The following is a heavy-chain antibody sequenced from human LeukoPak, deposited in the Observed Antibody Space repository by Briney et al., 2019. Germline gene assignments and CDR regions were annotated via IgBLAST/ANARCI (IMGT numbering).Heavy chain of an antibody. V-gene: IGHV4-4*07. J-gene: IGHJ4*02. Sequence: SETLSLTCTVSGVSISSYYWSWIRQPAGKGLEWIGRIYTSGSTNYNPSLKSRVTMSVDTSKNQFSLKLSSVTAADTAVYYCARDGYYYGSGSRLDYWGQGTLVTVSS. CDR1: GVSISSYY. CDR3: ARDGYYYGSGSRLDY. D-gene: IGHD3-10*01. CDR2: IYTSGST.